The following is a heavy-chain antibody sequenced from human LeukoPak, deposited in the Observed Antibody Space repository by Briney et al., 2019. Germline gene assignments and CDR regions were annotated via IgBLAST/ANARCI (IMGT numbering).Heavy chain of an antibody. CDR1: GGSISSGGYY. J-gene: IGHJ4*02. Sequence: SQTLSLTCTVSGGSISSGGYYWSWIRQPPGKGLEWIGYIYHSGSTYYNPSLKSRVTISVDRSKNQFSLKLSSVTAADTAVYYCARAKSKQLVPHFDYWGQGTLVTVSS. CDR2: IYHSGST. V-gene: IGHV4-30-2*01. CDR3: ARAKSKQLVPHFDY. D-gene: IGHD6-6*01.